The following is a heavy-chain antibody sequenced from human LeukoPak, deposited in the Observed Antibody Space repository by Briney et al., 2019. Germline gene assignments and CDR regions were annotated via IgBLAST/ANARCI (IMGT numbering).Heavy chain of an antibody. CDR3: ARDARVQKWFGELLKTTTYYFDY. CDR2: IYTSGST. Sequence: SQTLSLTCTVSGGSISSGSYYWSWIRQPAGKGLEWIGRIYTSGSTNYNPSLKSRVSISVDTSKNQFSLKLSSVTAADTAVYYCARDARVQKWFGELLKTTTYYFDYWGQGTLVTVSS. J-gene: IGHJ4*02. V-gene: IGHV4-61*02. CDR1: GGSISSGSYY. D-gene: IGHD3-10*01.